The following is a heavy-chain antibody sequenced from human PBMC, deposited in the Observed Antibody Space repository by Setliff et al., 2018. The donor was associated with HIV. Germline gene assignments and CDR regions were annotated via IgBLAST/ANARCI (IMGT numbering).Heavy chain of an antibody. CDR3: ARDRLYNYDILTGPPGFDP. Sequence: PGESLKISCAASGFTFSDYYMSWIRQAPGKGLEWVAVISYDGSNKYYADSVKGRFTISRDNAKNSLYLQMNSLRAEDTAVYYCARDRLYNYDILTGPPGFDPWGQGTLVTVSS. CDR2: ISYDGSNK. V-gene: IGHV3-30-3*01. D-gene: IGHD3-9*01. J-gene: IGHJ5*02. CDR1: GFTFSDYY.